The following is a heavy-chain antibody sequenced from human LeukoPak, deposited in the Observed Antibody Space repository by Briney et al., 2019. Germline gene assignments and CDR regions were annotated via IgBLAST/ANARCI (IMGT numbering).Heavy chain of an antibody. Sequence: AGGALRLSCAASGFTFSSYGMSWVRQAPGKGLEWVSAISGSGGSTYYADSVKGRFTISRDNSKNTLYLQMNSLRAEDTAVYYCAKISDILTGYFLYWGQGTLVTVSS. CDR1: GFTFSSYG. CDR2: ISGSGGST. J-gene: IGHJ4*02. V-gene: IGHV3-23*01. D-gene: IGHD3-9*01. CDR3: AKISDILTGYFLY.